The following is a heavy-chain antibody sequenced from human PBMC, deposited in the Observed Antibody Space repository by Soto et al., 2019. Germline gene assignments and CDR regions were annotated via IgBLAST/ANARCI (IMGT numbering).Heavy chain of an antibody. CDR1: GFTFSSYG. Sequence: PGGSVRLSXAAAGFTFSSYGMSWVRQAPGKGLEWVSAVSGSGGSVYYADSVRGRFTISRDNSKNTLYLQVNSLRAEDTAIYYCAKGSVVGADYSYGMDVWGQGTTVTVSS. CDR3: AKGSVVGADYSYGMDV. J-gene: IGHJ6*02. CDR2: VSGSGGSV. D-gene: IGHD2-2*01. V-gene: IGHV3-23*01.